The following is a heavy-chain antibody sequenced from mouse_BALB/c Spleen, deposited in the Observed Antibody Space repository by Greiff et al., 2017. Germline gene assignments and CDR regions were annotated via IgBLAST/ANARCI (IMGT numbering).Heavy chain of an antibody. Sequence: DVKLQESGPDLVKPSQSLSLTCTVTGYSITSGYSWHWIRQFPGNKLEWMGYIHYSGSTNYNPSLKSRISITRDTSKNQFFLQLNSVTTEDTATYYCARGYGYDVGFAYWGQGTLVTVSA. CDR2: IHYSGST. D-gene: IGHD2-2*01. CDR1: GYSITSGYS. V-gene: IGHV3-1*02. CDR3: ARGYGYDVGFAY. J-gene: IGHJ3*01.